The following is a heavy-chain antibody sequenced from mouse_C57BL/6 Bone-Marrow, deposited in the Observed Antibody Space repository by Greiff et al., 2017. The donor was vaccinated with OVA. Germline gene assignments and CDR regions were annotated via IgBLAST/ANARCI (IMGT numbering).Heavy chain of an antibody. Sequence: VQLKESGPELVKPGASVKISCKASGYTFTDYYMNWVKQSHGKSLEWIGDINPNNGGTSYNQKFKGKATLTVDKSSSTAYMELRSLTSEDSAVYYCAHSLYYSNYPDDWGQGTTLTVSS. CDR3: AHSLYYSNYPDD. D-gene: IGHD2-5*01. CDR2: INPNNGGT. J-gene: IGHJ2*01. CDR1: GYTFTDYY. V-gene: IGHV1-26*01.